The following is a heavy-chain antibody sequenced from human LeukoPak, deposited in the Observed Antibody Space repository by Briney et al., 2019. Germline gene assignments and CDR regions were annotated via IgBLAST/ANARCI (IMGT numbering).Heavy chain of an antibody. CDR1: GGSIRDYY. CDR2: IYSSGIT. V-gene: IGHV4-4*07. CDR3: GRQVEGAFDL. Sequence: PSETLSLTCTVSGGSIRDYYGNWIRQPAGKGLEGIGRIYSSGITHYNPSINSRVTMSVDTSKNQVSLKLSSVTAADSAFYYCGRQVEGAFDLWGQGTMVTVSS. J-gene: IGHJ3*01. D-gene: IGHD2-15*01.